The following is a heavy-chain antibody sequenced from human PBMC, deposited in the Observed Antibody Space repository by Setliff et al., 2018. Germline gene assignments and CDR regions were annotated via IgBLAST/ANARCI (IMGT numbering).Heavy chain of an antibody. Sequence: SVKVSCKASGGTFSSYAISWVRQAPGQGLEWMGRIIPIFGTANYAQKFQGRVTITADKSTSTAYMELSSLRSEDTAVYYCALEYSNSSPTVYYYMDVWGKGTTVTVSS. J-gene: IGHJ6*03. CDR1: GGTFSSYA. CDR3: ALEYSNSSPTVYYYMDV. V-gene: IGHV1-69*06. D-gene: IGHD6-6*01. CDR2: IIPIFGTA.